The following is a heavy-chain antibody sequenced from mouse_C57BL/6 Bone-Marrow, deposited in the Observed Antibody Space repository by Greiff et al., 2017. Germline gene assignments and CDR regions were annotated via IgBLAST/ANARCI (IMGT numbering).Heavy chain of an antibody. CDR1: GYSFTDYN. Sequence: VQLKQSGPELVKPGASVKISCKASGYSFTDYNMHWVKQSNGKSLEWIGVINPNYGTTSYNQKFKGKATLTVDQSSSTAYMQLNSRTSEDSAVYYCARGYDYDYAMDYWGQGTAVTVSS. V-gene: IGHV1-39*01. D-gene: IGHD2-4*01. J-gene: IGHJ4*01. CDR2: INPNYGTT. CDR3: ARGYDYDYAMDY.